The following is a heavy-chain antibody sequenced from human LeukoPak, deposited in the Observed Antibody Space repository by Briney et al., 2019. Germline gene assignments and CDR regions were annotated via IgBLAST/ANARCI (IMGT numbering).Heavy chain of an antibody. D-gene: IGHD2-2*01. J-gene: IGHJ4*02. CDR2: IYYSGST. CDR3: ATVVVSCTSPTCPRDY. Sequence: SETLSLTCTVSGGSISNSAYYWGWIRQPPGKGLEWIGTIYYSGSTYYNPSLKSRVTISVDTSKNQFSLKLSSVTAADSAVYYCATVVVSCTSPTCPRDYWGQGTLVTVSS. V-gene: IGHV4-39*01. CDR1: GGSISNSAYY.